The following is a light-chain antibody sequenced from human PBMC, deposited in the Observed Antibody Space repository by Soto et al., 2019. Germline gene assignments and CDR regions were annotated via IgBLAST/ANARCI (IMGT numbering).Light chain of an antibody. CDR3: AAWDDNLNAYV. Sequence: QSVLTQPPSASSTPGQTVTISCSETPSNIGTFYVYWYQHLPGTAPKLLIYLGDQRASGVSDRFSGSKSGTSASLAINGLRSDDEADYYCAAWDDNLNAYVFGSGTKVTVL. J-gene: IGLJ1*01. V-gene: IGLV1-47*02. CDR1: PSNIGTFY. CDR2: LGD.